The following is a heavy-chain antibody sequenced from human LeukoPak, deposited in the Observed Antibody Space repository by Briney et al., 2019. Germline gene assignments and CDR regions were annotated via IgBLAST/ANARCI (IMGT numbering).Heavy chain of an antibody. CDR3: SRDGKECHNSPFDV. V-gene: IGHV3-72*01. Sequence: PAFSPPALWFLDSILASGRPTPGKGVGWDEPVRRERNCYTIECAASVKGRLTISRDDSKNLLYLHMSSLKTEDTAVYHCSRDGKECHNSPFDVWGRGTMVTVSS. D-gene: IGHD2/OR15-2a*01. J-gene: IGHJ3*01. CDR1: ALWFLDSI. CDR2: VRRERNCYTI.